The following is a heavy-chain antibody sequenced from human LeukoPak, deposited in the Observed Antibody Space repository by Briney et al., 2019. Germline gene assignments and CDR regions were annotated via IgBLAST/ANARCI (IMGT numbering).Heavy chain of an antibody. Sequence: SETLSITCTVSGGSISSSSYYWGWIRQPPGKGLEWIGSIYYSGSTYYNPSLKSRVTISVDTSKNQFSLKLSSVTAADTAVYYCARLSQPYSSGSLWGQGTLVTVSS. J-gene: IGHJ4*02. CDR3: ARLSQPYSSGSL. CDR1: GGSISSSSYY. V-gene: IGHV4-39*01. CDR2: IYYSGST. D-gene: IGHD6-19*01.